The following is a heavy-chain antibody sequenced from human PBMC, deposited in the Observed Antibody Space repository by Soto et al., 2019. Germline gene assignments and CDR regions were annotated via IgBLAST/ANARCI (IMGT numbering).Heavy chain of an antibody. Sequence: ASVKVSCKASGYTFTSYDINWVRQATGQGLEWMGWMNPNSGNTGYAQKFQGRVTMTRNTSISTAYMELSSLRSEDTAVYYCARCDYDYIWGSYRQGWFDPWGQGTLVTVSS. CDR1: GYTFTSYD. J-gene: IGHJ5*02. CDR2: MNPNSGNT. CDR3: ARCDYDYIWGSYRQGWFDP. V-gene: IGHV1-8*01. D-gene: IGHD3-16*02.